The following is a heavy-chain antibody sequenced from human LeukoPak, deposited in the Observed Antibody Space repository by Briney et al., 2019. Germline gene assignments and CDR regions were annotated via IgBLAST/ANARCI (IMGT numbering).Heavy chain of an antibody. CDR2: VSGSGLYT. V-gene: IGHV3-23*01. Sequence: PGGSLRLSCAASGVTFSTYAMSWVRQAPGKGLEWVATVSGSGLYTYYADSVRGRFTISRDNSKDTFYLQMNSLRAEDTAVYYCAKLMSQPALLFFDQWGQGTLVTVSS. J-gene: IGHJ4*02. CDR1: GVTFSTYA. CDR3: AKLMSQPALLFFDQ. D-gene: IGHD3-10*01.